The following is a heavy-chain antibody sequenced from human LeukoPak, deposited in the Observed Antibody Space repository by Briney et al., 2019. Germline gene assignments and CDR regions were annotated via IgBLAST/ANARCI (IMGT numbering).Heavy chain of an antibody. CDR2: ISYDGSNK. CDR1: GFTFSSYA. Sequence: PGGSLRLSCAASGFTFSSYAMHWVRQAPGKGLEWVAVISYDGSNKYYADSVKGRFTISRDNSKNTLYLQMNSLRDEDTAVYYCAKDPGVAAAGYDYWGQGTLVTVSS. D-gene: IGHD6-13*01. CDR3: AKDPGVAAAGYDY. J-gene: IGHJ4*02. V-gene: IGHV3-30-3*01.